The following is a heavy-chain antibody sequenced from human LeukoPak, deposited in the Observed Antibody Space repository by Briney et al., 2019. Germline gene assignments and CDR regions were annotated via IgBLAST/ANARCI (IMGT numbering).Heavy chain of an antibody. CDR3: ARAQDCRGETCHFDY. D-gene: IGHD2-15*01. CDR1: GFTFGSKW. J-gene: IGHJ4*02. V-gene: IGHV3-7*05. CDR2: IKQDGTEK. Sequence: GGSLRLSCAASGFTFGSKWMSWVRQAPGEGLGWVAYIKQDGTEKYYADSVKGRFTISRDNAKSSLYLQMNSLRAEDTAVYSCARAQDCRGETCHFDYWGQGTLVTVSS.